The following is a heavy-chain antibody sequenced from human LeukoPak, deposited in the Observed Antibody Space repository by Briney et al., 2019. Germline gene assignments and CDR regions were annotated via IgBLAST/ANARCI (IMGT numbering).Heavy chain of an antibody. J-gene: IGHJ3*02. V-gene: IGHV4-4*07. CDR3: ARGIVREVSAPDI. D-gene: IGHD3-10*01. CDR2: IDTSGNT. Sequence: KASETLSLTCTLSGGSISIYRWSWIRQPAGKGLEWMGRIDTSGNTNYNPSLNGRVTMSVDTSKTQFYLNLRSVTAADTAIYYCARGIVREVSAPDIWGQGTMVTVSS. CDR1: GGSISIYR.